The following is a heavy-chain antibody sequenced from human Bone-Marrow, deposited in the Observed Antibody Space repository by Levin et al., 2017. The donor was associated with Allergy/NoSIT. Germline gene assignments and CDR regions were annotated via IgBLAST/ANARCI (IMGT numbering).Heavy chain of an antibody. CDR1: GFTLSDYY. J-gene: IGHJ6*02. CDR3: ASGPLFMDV. V-gene: IGHV3-11*01. CDR2: ISSDGGTI. Sequence: GGSLGLSCTASGFTLSDYYLSWVRQAPGKGLEWVSYISSDGGTIYYADSVKGRFTVSRDNAKKSLYLQMNSLRAEDTAVYYCASGPLFMDVWGQGTTVTVSS.